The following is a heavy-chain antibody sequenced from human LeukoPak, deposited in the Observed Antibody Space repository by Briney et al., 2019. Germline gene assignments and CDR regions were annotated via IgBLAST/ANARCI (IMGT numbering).Heavy chain of an antibody. CDR2: ISAYNGNT. CDR1: GYTFTSYG. J-gene: IGHJ6*03. Sequence: ASVKVSCKASGYTFTSYGISWVRQAPGQGLEWMGWISAYNGNTNYAQKLQGRVTMTTDTSTSTAYMELRSLRSDDTAVYYCGRVARVGESSWYSLGYYYYYMDVWGKGTTVTVSS. D-gene: IGHD6-13*01. CDR3: GRVARVGESSWYSLGYYYYYMDV. V-gene: IGHV1-18*01.